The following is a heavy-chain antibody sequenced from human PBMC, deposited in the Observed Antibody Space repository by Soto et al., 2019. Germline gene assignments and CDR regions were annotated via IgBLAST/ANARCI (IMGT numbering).Heavy chain of an antibody. V-gene: IGHV3-30-3*01. D-gene: IGHD6-13*01. CDR3: ARAPPRGIAAPGTWGSGMDV. CDR2: ISYNGIDE. J-gene: IGHJ6*02. Sequence: QVQLVESGGGVVQPGRSLRLSCAASGFSFSSYALYWVRQAPGKGLEWVALISYNGIDEYYEDSVKGRFTISRDSSTNTLSLQMNSLRGEDTAVYYCARAPPRGIAAPGTWGSGMDVWGQGTTVTVSS. CDR1: GFSFSSYA.